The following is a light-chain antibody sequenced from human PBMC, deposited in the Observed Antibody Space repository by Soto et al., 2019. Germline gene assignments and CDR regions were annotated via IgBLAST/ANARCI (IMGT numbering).Light chain of an antibody. CDR2: GAS. V-gene: IGKV3-15*01. CDR3: HQYDSWT. Sequence: EILLTQSPATLSVSPGERATLSWRASQSVSSKLARYQQETGQSPRLLIYGASNRATGIPASFSGSGSGTDFSLTISRLEPEYFAEYYCHQYDSWTFGQGTKVDIK. J-gene: IGKJ1*01. CDR1: QSVSSK.